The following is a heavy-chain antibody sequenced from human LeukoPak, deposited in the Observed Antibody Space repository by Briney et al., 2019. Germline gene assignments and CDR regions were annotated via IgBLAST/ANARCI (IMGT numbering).Heavy chain of an antibody. Sequence: GGSLRLSCAASGFTFSDHYMSWFRQAPGKGLEWVSYISNSGSLKYYADSVKGRFTISRDNAKNSLYLQMNSLRAEDTAVYYCARDGQWLLLYDYWGQGTLVTVSS. V-gene: IGHV3-11*04. D-gene: IGHD3-22*01. J-gene: IGHJ4*02. CDR1: GFTFSDHY. CDR3: ARDGQWLLLYDY. CDR2: ISNSGSLK.